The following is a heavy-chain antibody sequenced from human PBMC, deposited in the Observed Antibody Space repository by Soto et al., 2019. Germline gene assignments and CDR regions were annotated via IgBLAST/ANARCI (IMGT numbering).Heavy chain of an antibody. Sequence: ASVKVSCKASGYTFTSYGISWVRQAPGQGLEWMGWISAYNGNTNYAQKLQGRVTMTTDTSTSTAYMELRSLRSGDTAVYYCARDYRFSSWYYYYYYGMDVWGQGTTVTVSS. V-gene: IGHV1-18*01. CDR3: ARDYRFSSWYYYYYYGMDV. CDR2: ISAYNGNT. CDR1: GYTFTSYG. J-gene: IGHJ6*02. D-gene: IGHD6-13*01.